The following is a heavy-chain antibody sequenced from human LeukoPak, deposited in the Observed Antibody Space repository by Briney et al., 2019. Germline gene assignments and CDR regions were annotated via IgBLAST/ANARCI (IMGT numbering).Heavy chain of an antibody. Sequence: GGSLRLSCAASGFTVSSNYMSWVRQAPGKGLEWVSVIYSGGSTYYADSVKGRFTISRDNAKNSLYLQMNSLRAEDTALYYCARDGPRSVSSSSYFDYWGQGTLVTVSS. CDR2: IYSGGST. V-gene: IGHV3-66*01. CDR3: ARDGPRSVSSSSYFDY. D-gene: IGHD6-13*01. J-gene: IGHJ4*02. CDR1: GFTVSSNY.